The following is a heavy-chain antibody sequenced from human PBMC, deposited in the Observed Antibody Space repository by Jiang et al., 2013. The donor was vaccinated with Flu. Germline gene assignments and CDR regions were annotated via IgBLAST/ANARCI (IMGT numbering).Heavy chain of an antibody. V-gene: IGHV4-59*01. CDR2: IYYSGTT. Sequence: ITSYHWSWMRQSPGKGLEWIGNIYYSGTTNYNPSLKSRVSISVDTSKNQFSLKLSSVTSADTAVYYCARDASGGYNWFDPWGQGTLVTVSS. J-gene: IGHJ5*02. CDR3: ARDASGGYNWFDP. D-gene: IGHD3-22*01. CDR1: ITSYH.